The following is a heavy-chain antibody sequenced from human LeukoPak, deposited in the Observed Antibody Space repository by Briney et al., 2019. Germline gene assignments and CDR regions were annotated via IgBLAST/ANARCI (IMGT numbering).Heavy chain of an antibody. Sequence: PGGSLTLSCAASGFTLSSYAMSGVRQAPGKGLEWVSGISGSGGSTNYDESVEGRFTTTRNNSKNKLYLQMNSLRAEDTAVYYCAKDQTCVGYYFDYWGQGTLVTVSS. J-gene: IGHJ4*02. D-gene: IGHD1-26*01. CDR3: AKDQTCVGYYFDY. CDR2: ISGSGGST. CDR1: GFTLSSYA. V-gene: IGHV3-23*01.